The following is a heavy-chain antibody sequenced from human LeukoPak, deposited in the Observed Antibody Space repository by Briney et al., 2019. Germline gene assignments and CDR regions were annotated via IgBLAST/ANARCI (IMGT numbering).Heavy chain of an antibody. V-gene: IGHV4-59*08. CDR1: GGSITSYH. J-gene: IGHJ4*02. CDR3: ARVVRIAVGRYYDY. CDR2: MSYSGST. Sequence: SETLSLTCTVSGGSITSYHWSWIRQSPGKGLEWIGYMSYSGSTNYNSHFKSRVTVSVDTSTSQFSLRLKSVTAEDTAVYYCARVVRIAVGRYYDYXGQXTLXXVXS. D-gene: IGHD6-19*01.